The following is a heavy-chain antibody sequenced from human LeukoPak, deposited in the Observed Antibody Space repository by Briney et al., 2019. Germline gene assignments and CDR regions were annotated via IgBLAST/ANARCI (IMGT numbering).Heavy chain of an antibody. D-gene: IGHD2-15*01. CDR2: INPYSGGT. J-gene: IGHJ5*02. CDR1: GYTFTGYY. CDR3: ARAEIVVVVAATPGLDP. Sequence: ASVKVSCKGSGYTFTGYYMHWVRQAPGQGLVWMGWINPYSGGTNYAQKFQGRVTMTRDTTISTAYMELSSLRSDDTAVYYCARAEIVVVVAATPGLDPWGQGTLVTVSS. V-gene: IGHV1-2*02.